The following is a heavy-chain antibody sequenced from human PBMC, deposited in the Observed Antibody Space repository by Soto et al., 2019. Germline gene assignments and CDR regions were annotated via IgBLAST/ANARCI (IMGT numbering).Heavy chain of an antibody. CDR2: IKSKTDGGTT. D-gene: IGHD2-8*01. Sequence: LACATSSVTFSNASMSWVRQAPVKGLEWVGRIKSKTDGGTTDYAAPVKGRFTISRDDSKNTLYLQMNSLKTEDTAVYYCTTESVIVPGDYWGQGTLVIVSS. J-gene: IGHJ4*02. CDR3: TTESVIVPGDY. CDR1: SVTFSNAS. V-gene: IGHV3-15*01.